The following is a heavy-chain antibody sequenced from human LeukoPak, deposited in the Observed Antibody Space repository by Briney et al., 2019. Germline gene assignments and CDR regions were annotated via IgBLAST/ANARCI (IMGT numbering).Heavy chain of an antibody. CDR1: GFTFGGYG. D-gene: IGHD1-14*01. J-gene: IGHJ4*02. CDR3: TRYNNNHFDY. Sequence: GGSLRLSCAGSGFTFGGYGMHWFRQTPGKGLEWVAVISYDGSRAFYADSVKGRFTISRGNSKNTMSVQMYDLRAEDTPVYYCTRYNNNHFDYWGQGTLVTVSS. CDR2: ISYDGSRA. V-gene: IGHV3-33*01.